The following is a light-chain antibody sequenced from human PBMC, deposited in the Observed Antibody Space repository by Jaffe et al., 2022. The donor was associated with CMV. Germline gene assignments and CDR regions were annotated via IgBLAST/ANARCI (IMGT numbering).Light chain of an antibody. CDR1: QNISSY. V-gene: IGKV1-39*01. CDR3: QKSYSALFT. Sequence: DIQMTQSPSSLSASVGDRVTIACRASQNISSYLNWYQQKPGKAPKLLIYGASSLQSGVPSRFSGSASGTDFTLTISSLQPEDFATYYCQKSYSALFTFGGGTKVDI. J-gene: IGKJ4*01. CDR2: GAS.